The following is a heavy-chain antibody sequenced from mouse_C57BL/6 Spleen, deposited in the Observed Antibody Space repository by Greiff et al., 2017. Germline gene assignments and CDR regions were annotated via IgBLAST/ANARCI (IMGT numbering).Heavy chain of an antibody. D-gene: IGHD2-2*01. Sequence: QVQLKESGAELVKPGASVKISCKASGYAFSSYWMNWVKQRPGKGLEWIGQIYPGDGDTNYNGKFKGKATLTADKSSSTAYMQLSSLTSEDSAVYFCARSGLRRDYFDYWGQGTTLTVSS. V-gene: IGHV1-80*01. J-gene: IGHJ2*01. CDR1: GYAFSSYW. CDR3: ARSGLRRDYFDY. CDR2: IYPGDGDT.